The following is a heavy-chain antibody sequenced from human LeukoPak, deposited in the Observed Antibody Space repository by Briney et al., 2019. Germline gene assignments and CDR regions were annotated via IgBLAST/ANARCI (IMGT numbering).Heavy chain of an antibody. V-gene: IGHV3-23*01. CDR3: AKQNNWNYGAFDI. CDR1: GFTFSVYA. Sequence: GGSLRLSCAASGFTFSVYAMSWVRQAPGKGLEWVSAISGSGGSTYYADSVKGRFTISRDNSKNTLYLQMSSLRAEDTAVYYCAKQNNWNYGAFDIWGQGTMVTVSS. J-gene: IGHJ3*02. CDR2: ISGSGGST. D-gene: IGHD1-7*01.